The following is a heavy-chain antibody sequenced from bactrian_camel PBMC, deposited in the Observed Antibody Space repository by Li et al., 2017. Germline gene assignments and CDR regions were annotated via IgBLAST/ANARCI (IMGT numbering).Heavy chain of an antibody. Sequence: QLVESGGGSVQAGGSLRLSCAHSGYISSRHCMGWFRQAPGKAREGIAGIRRDGDEYYADSVKGRFTISQDNAKNTVYLQMNSLKREDTAMYYCVRRLRNSDYSFGYWGRGTQVTVS. CDR1: GYISSRHC. V-gene: IGHV3S10*01. CDR2: IRRDGDE. D-gene: IGHD4*01. CDR3: VRRLRNSDYSFGY. J-gene: IGHJ6*01.